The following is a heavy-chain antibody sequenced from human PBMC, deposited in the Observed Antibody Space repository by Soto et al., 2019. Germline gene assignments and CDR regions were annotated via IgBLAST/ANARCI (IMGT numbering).Heavy chain of an antibody. V-gene: IGHV5-10-1*01. CDR2: IDPSDSYT. CDR1: GYSFTKYW. CDR3: VRHVEDAFDI. J-gene: IGHJ3*02. Sequence: EVQLVQSGAEVKKPGESLRISCEGSGYSFTKYWISWVRQMPGEGLEWMARIDPSDSYTNYSPSFQGHVTISADKSISTAYLQWSSLKASDTAMYYCVRHVEDAFDIWGQGTMVTVSS. D-gene: IGHD2-15*01.